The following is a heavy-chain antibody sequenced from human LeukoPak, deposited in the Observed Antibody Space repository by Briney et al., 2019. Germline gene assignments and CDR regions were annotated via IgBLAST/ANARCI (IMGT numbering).Heavy chain of an antibody. CDR3: AKVSRSGSYYNSVFYYYYMDV. J-gene: IGHJ6*03. CDR1: GFTFSTYN. D-gene: IGHD3-10*01. Sequence: PGGSLRLSCAASGFTFSTYNMNWVRQAPGRGLQWVSGISASGATTYYADSLKGRFTVSRDISKNTLYLQMNSLRAEDTAVYYCAKVSRSGSYYNSVFYYYYMDVWGKGTTVTISS. CDR2: ISASGATT. V-gene: IGHV3-23*01.